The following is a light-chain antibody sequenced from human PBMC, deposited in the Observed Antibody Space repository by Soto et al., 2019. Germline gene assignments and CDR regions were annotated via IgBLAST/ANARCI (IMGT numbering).Light chain of an antibody. CDR2: DAS. CDR1: QSVSSSY. J-gene: IGKJ1*01. V-gene: IGKV3-20*01. CDR3: QHYGSSPRT. Sequence: EIVLTQSPGTLSLSPGERATLSCRASQSVSSSYLAWYQQKPGQAPRLLIYDASSRATGIPDRFSGSGSGKYFTLTISRLEPEDFAVYYWQHYGSSPRTFGQGTKVEIK.